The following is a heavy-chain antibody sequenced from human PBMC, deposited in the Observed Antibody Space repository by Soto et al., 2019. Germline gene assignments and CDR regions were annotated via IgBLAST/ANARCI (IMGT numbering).Heavy chain of an antibody. CDR1: GYTFTGYY. J-gene: IGHJ4*02. CDR2: INPNSGGT. D-gene: IGHD2-21*01. Sequence: ASVKVSCKASGYTFTGYYMHCVRQAPGQGLEWMGWINPNSGGTNYAQKFQGWVTMTRDTSISTAYMELSSLRSEDTAVYYCAKGSRMWTPDYWGQGTLVTVSS. V-gene: IGHV1-2*04. CDR3: AKGSRMWTPDY.